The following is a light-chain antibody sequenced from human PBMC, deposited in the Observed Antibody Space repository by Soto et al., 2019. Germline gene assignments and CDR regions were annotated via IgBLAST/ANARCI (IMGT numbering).Light chain of an antibody. CDR2: DVN. J-gene: IGLJ2*01. V-gene: IGLV2-14*01. CDR3: TSYASGSSHVV. Sequence: QSALTQPASVSGSPGQSITLSCTGTSSDIGGYDYVSWYQRHPGKAPKLIIYDVNNRPSGVSNRFSGSKSGNTASLTISGLQAEDDADYYSTSYASGSSHVVVGGGTKLTVL. CDR1: SSDIGGYDY.